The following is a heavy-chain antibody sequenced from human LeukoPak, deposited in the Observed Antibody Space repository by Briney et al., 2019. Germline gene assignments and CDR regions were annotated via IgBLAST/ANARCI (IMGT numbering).Heavy chain of an antibody. Sequence: GGSLRLSCTASGFTFGDYAMSWVRQAPGKGLEWVSAISGSGDRTDYADSVKGRFTISRDNSKSTLYLQMNSLRAEDTAVYYCAKVGLGGAYYDSWGQGTLGTVSS. CDR1: GFTFGDYA. J-gene: IGHJ4*02. D-gene: IGHD1-26*01. V-gene: IGHV3-23*01. CDR3: AKVGLGGAYYDS. CDR2: ISGSGDRT.